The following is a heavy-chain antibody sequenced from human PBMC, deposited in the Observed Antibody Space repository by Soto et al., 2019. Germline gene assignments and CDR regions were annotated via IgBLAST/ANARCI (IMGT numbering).Heavy chain of an antibody. CDR2: TSSSGST. J-gene: IGHJ4*02. D-gene: IGHD4-4*01. CDR1: GGSITSSGYY. CDR3: ARGGGSKKVAH. V-gene: IGHV4-31*03. Sequence: QVRLQESGPGLVKPSQTLSLTCTVSGGSITSSGYYWSWIRQHPGEGLEWIGFTSSSGSTSYNPSLKSRATISVDTCSNQFSLNLKSVTAADTAVYYCARGGGSKKVAHWGQGTLVTVSP.